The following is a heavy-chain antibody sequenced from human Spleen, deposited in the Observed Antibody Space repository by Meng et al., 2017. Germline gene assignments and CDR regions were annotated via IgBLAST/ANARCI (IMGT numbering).Heavy chain of an antibody. J-gene: IGHJ4*02. CDR1: GFTVSHNY. V-gene: IGHV3-23*01. CDR2: ISYSGDST. CDR3: AKESRLDFDY. D-gene: IGHD2-2*01. Sequence: GESLKISCAASGFTVSHNYMSWVRQAPGKGLEWVSGISYSGDSTYYADSVKGRFTVSRDNSKNTLFLHMNSLRAEDTAIYYCAKESRLDFDYWGQGTLVTVSS.